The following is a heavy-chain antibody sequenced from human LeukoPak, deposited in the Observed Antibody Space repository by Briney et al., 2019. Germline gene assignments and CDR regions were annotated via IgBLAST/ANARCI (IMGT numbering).Heavy chain of an antibody. J-gene: IGHJ3*01. CDR3: ARDEIPSGT. Sequence: PGGSLRLSCAASGFTFSSYAMSWVRQAPGKGLEWVSGISGSGRNTYYADSVKGRFTISRDNSRSTVDLQMNSLRVEDTGIYYCARDEIPSGTWGQGTMVIVSS. V-gene: IGHV3-23*01. CDR2: ISGSGRNT. CDR1: GFTFSSYA. D-gene: IGHD6-25*01.